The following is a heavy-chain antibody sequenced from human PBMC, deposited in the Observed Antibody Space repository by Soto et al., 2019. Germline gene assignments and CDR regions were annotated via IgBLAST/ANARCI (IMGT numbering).Heavy chain of an antibody. Sequence: QVQLVESGGGVVQPGRSLRLSCAASGFTFSSYGMHWVRQAPGKGLEWVAVIWYDGSNKYYADSVKGRFTISRDNFKKQLDLQKNHLEAEEQAVEYLAKRGTIVGGNHFDIWGQGTLVTVSS. V-gene: IGHV3-33*06. CDR1: GFTFSSYG. D-gene: IGHD3-3*01. CDR2: IWYDGSNK. CDR3: AKRGTIVGGNHFDI. J-gene: IGHJ4*02.